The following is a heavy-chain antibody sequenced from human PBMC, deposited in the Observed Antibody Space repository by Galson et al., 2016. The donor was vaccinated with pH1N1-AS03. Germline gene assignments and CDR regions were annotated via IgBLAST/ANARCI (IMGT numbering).Heavy chain of an antibody. D-gene: IGHD5-18*01. CDR2: LTPNSGVT. Sequence: SVKVSCKASGYTFTDYYIHWVRQAPGQGLEWMGRLTPNSGVTNYAQKFQGRVTMTRDMSLTTAYMELSSLKSDDTAVYYCARESGYNYGYLDYWGQGTLVTVSS. J-gene: IGHJ4*02. V-gene: IGHV1-2*06. CDR3: ARESGYNYGYLDY. CDR1: GYTFTDYY.